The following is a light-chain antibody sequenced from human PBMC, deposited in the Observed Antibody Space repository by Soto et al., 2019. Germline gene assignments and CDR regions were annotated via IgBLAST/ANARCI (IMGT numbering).Light chain of an antibody. CDR1: SSSIGSNY. J-gene: IGLJ1*01. Sequence: QSVLTQPPSVSAAPGQMITISCSGSSSSIGSNYISWYQQLPGTAPKLLIYESKKRPSGISDRISGSKSGTSATLGIAGLQTGDEADYYCGTWDSSLNVYVFGTGTKGTVL. V-gene: IGLV1-51*01. CDR3: GTWDSSLNVYV. CDR2: ESK.